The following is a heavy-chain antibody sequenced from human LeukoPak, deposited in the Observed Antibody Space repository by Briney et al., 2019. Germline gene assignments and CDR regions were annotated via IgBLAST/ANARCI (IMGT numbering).Heavy chain of an antibody. CDR1: GFTLNPYS. D-gene: IGHD3-22*01. V-gene: IGHV3-48*01. CDR3: ASRLFANYYYGMDV. Sequence: GGSLRLSCTASGFTLNPYSMNWVRQAPGKGLEWVSYISSSGGTTFYADSVKGRFTISRDNAKNSLFLQMNSLRGEDTAVYYCASRLFANYYYGMDVWGQGTTVTVSS. J-gene: IGHJ6*02. CDR2: ISSSGGTT.